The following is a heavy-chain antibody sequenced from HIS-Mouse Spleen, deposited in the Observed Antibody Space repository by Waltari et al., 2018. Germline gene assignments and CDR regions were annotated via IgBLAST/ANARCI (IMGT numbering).Heavy chain of an antibody. V-gene: IGHV4-38-2*02. D-gene: IGHD3-3*01. CDR1: GYSISSGYY. CDR2: IYHSGST. J-gene: IGHJ5*02. CDR3: ASIKPVTIFGVVIFPNWFDP. Sequence: QVQLQESGPGLVKPSETLSLTCTVSGYSISSGYYWGWIRQPPGKGLEWIGSIYHSGSTYYNPSLKSRVTISVDTSKNQLSLKLSSVTAADTAVYYCASIKPVTIFGVVIFPNWFDPWGQGTLVTVSS.